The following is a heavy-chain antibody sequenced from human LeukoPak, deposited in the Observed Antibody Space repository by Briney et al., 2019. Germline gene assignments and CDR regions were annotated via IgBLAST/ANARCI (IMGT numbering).Heavy chain of an antibody. CDR2: IYYSGST. Sequence: SETLSLTCTVSGGSISSSSYYWGWIRQPPGKGLEWIGSIYYSGSTYYNPFLKSRVTISVDTSKNQFSLKLSSVTAADTAVYYCARHIRPYYYDSSGYYWWFDPWGQGTLVTVSS. CDR1: GGSISSSSYY. J-gene: IGHJ5*02. V-gene: IGHV4-39*01. CDR3: ARHIRPYYYDSSGYYWWFDP. D-gene: IGHD3-22*01.